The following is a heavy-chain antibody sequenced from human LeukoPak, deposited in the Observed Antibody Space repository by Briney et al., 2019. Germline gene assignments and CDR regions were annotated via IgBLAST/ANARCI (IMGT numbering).Heavy chain of an antibody. J-gene: IGHJ4*02. Sequence: GGSLRLSCAASGFTFSSYGMSWVRQAPGRGLEWVSAISGSGGSTYYADSVKGRFTISRDNSKNTLYLQMNSLRAEDTAVYYCAKDRELLRGFYFDYWGQGTLVTVSS. D-gene: IGHD1-26*01. V-gene: IGHV3-23*01. CDR1: GFTFSSYG. CDR2: ISGSGGST. CDR3: AKDRELLRGFYFDY.